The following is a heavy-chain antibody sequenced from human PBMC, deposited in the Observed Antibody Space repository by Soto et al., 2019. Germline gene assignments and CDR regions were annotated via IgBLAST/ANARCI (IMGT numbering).Heavy chain of an antibody. CDR3: ARIAASGRGWDV. J-gene: IGHJ6*02. Sequence: EVQLVESGGGLVQPGGSLRLSCVDSGFTFSSYWMSWVRQAPVKGLEWVGNIKQDGSEENYADSVKGRFTISRDNAKNSMYLLMNSLRVEDPAVYFCARIAASGRGWDVWGQGTTVVVSS. CDR2: IKQDGSEE. V-gene: IGHV3-7*01. D-gene: IGHD6-13*01. CDR1: GFTFSSYW.